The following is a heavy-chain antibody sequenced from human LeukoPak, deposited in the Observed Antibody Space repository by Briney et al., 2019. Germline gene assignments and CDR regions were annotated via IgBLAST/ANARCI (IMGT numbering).Heavy chain of an antibody. D-gene: IGHD6-19*01. J-gene: IGHJ5*02. CDR1: GFAFSSHG. CDR2: ISYDGNNK. Sequence: RTGGSLRLSCAASGFAFSSHGMHWVRQAPGKGLEWVAVISYDGNNKYYADSVKGRFTISRDNSKNTLYLQMNSLRAEDTAVYYCAKEIPGIAVAGTGDWFDPWGQGTLVTVSS. V-gene: IGHV3-30*18. CDR3: AKEIPGIAVAGTGDWFDP.